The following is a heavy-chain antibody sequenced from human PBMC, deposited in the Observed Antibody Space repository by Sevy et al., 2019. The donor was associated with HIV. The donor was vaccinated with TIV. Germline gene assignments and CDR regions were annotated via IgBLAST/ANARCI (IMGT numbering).Heavy chain of an antibody. V-gene: IGHV3-23*01. D-gene: IGHD3-9*01. J-gene: IGHJ4*02. CDR2: ISGSGGST. CDR3: ATQLDYDILTGLY. CDR1: GFTSSSYA. Sequence: GGSLRLSCAASGFTSSSYAMSWVRQAPGKGLEWVSAISGSGGSTYYADSVKGRFTISRDNSKNTLYLQMNSLRAEDTAVYYCATQLDYDILTGLYWGQGTLVTVSS.